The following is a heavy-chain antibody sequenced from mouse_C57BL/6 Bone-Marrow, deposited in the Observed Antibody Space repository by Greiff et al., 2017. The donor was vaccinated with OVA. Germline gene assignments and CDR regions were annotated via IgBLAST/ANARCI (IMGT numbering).Heavy chain of an antibody. CDR2: ISDGGSYT. V-gene: IGHV5-4*03. CDR1: GFTFSSYA. J-gene: IGHJ4*01. D-gene: IGHD4-1*01. CDR3: AGGGGGTAYAMDY. Sequence: EVKLMESGGGLVKPGGSLKLSCAASGFTFSSYAMSWVRQTPEKRLEWVATISDGGSYTYYPDNVKGRFTISRDNAKNNLYLQMSHLKSEDTAMYYCAGGGGGTAYAMDYWGQGTSVTVSS.